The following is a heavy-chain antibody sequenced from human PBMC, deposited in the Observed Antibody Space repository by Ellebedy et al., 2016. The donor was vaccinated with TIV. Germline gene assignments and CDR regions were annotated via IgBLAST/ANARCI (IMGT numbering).Heavy chain of an antibody. CDR2: IKEDGSEK. J-gene: IGHJ4*02. V-gene: IGHV3-7*01. D-gene: IGHD3-3*02. Sequence: PGGSLRLSCVASGFTFRSEWMSRVRQAPGKGLEWVANIKEDGSEKDYVDLVKGRFTISRDNAKNSLYLQMNNLRVEDTAVYYCARAHFWGQGTLVTVSS. CDR3: ARAHF. CDR1: GFTFRSEW.